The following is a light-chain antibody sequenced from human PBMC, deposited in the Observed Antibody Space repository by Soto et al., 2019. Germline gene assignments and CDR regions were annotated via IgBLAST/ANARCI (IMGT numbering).Light chain of an antibody. CDR3: MQALQTPIT. CDR1: QSLLHSNGYNY. J-gene: IGKJ5*01. CDR2: LGS. Sequence: DIVMTQSPLSLPVTPGEPASISCRSSQSLLHSNGYNYLDWYLQKPEQSPQLLSYLGSNRASGVPDRFSGSGSGTDFTLKISRVEAEDVGVYYCMQALQTPITFGQGTRLEIK. V-gene: IGKV2-28*01.